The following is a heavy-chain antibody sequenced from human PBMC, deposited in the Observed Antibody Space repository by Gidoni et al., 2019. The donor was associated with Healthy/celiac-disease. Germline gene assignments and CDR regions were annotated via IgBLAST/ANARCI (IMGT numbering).Heavy chain of an antibody. J-gene: IGHJ4*02. CDR1: GFTLSSYS. D-gene: IGHD3-22*01. V-gene: IGHV3-21*01. CDR2: ISSRRSYI. Sequence: EVQLVESGGGLVKPWGSLRLSRAASGFTLSSYSMNWVREAPGKGLEWFSSISSRRSYIYYAGSVTGRFTLSRDNAKNSLYLQMNSLRAEDTAVYYCARDGDYYDSSGYCWWGQGTLVTVSS. CDR3: ARDGDYYDSSGYCW.